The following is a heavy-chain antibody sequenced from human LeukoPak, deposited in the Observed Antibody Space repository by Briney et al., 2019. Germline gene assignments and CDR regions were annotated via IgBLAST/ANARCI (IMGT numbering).Heavy chain of an antibody. CDR2: IYDSGST. CDR3: ARSSYGDYDFDS. CDR1: GGSNSSYY. D-gene: IGHD4-17*01. Sequence: SETLSLTCTVSGGSNSSYYWSWIRQPPGKGLEWIGYIYDSGSTNYNPSLKSRVTISVDTSKNQFSLKLRSVTAADTAVYYCARSSYGDYDFDSWGQGTLATVSS. J-gene: IGHJ4*02. V-gene: IGHV4-59*01.